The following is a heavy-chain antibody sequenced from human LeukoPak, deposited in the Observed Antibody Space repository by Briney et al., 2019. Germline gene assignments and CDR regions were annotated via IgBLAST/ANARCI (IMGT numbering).Heavy chain of an antibody. V-gene: IGHV3-49*03. J-gene: IGHJ4*02. D-gene: IGHD5-18*01. Sequence: SLRLSCTASGFTFAAYAMSWFRQAPGKGLEWVSFIRSKVFGGTTEYAASVKGRFTISRDDSKSIAYLQMKSLKTEDTAVYYCTSERVRGYSYGDPGYWGQGTLVTVSS. CDR1: GFTFAAYA. CDR2: IRSKVFGGTT. CDR3: TSERVRGYSYGDPGY.